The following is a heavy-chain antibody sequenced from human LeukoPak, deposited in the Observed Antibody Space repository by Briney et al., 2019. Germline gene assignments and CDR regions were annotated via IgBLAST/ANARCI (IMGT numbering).Heavy chain of an antibody. CDR3: ARALLEYYYDSSGYPDY. Sequence: ASVKVSCKASGYTFTSYYMHWVRQAPGQGLEWMGIINPSGGSTSYAQKFQGRVTMTRDTSTSTVYMELSRLRSDDTAVYYCARALLEYYYDSSGYPDYWGQGTLVTVSS. CDR2: INPSGGST. CDR1: GYTFTSYY. D-gene: IGHD3-22*01. V-gene: IGHV1-46*01. J-gene: IGHJ4*02.